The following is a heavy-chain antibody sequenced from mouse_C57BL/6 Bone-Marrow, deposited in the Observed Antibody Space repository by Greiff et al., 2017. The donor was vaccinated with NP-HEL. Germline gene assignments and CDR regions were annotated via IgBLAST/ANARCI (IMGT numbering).Heavy chain of an antibody. J-gene: IGHJ3*01. D-gene: IGHD2-5*01. Sequence: VQLQQSGAELVRPGASVTLSCKASGYTFTDYEMHWGKQTPVHGLEWIGAIDPETGGTAYNQKFKGKAILTADKSSSTAYMELRNQTAEDSAVYYCTRGYYSTQEAWFAYWGQGTLVTVSA. CDR2: IDPETGGT. CDR3: TRGYYSTQEAWFAY. CDR1: GYTFTDYE. V-gene: IGHV1-15*01.